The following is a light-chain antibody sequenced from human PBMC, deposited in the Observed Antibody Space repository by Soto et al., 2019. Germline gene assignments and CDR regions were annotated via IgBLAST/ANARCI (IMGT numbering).Light chain of an antibody. Sequence: EIVLTQSPGTLSLSPGERATLSCRASQSVSRSYLAWYQQKPGQAPRLLIYGASSRATGIQDKFSGSGSGTDFTVTISRLEPEDFAVYYCQQYGSSPLTFGGGTKVEIK. J-gene: IGKJ4*01. CDR1: QSVSRSY. CDR2: GAS. CDR3: QQYGSSPLT. V-gene: IGKV3-20*01.